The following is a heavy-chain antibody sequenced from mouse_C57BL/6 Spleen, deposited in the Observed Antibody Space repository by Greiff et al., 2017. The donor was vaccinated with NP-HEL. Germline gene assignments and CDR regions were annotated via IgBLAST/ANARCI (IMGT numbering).Heavy chain of an antibody. J-gene: IGHJ3*01. D-gene: IGHD2-3*01. CDR1: GYTFTSYW. CDR2: IHPNSGST. V-gene: IGHV1-64*01. CDR3: ARESGDGYSFAY. Sequence: QVQLQQPGAELVKPGASVKLSCKASGYTFTSYWMHWVKQRPGQGLEWIGMIHPNSGSTNYNEKFKSKATLTVDKSSSTAYMQLSSLTSEDSAVYDCARESGDGYSFAYWGQGTLVTVSA.